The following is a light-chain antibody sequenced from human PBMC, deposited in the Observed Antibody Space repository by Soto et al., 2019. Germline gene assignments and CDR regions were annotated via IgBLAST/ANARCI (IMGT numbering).Light chain of an antibody. CDR2: GAS. Sequence: EIVMTQSPATLSVSPGERATLSCRASQSVSSNLAWYQQKPGQAPRLLIYGASTRATGIPARFSGSGSGTEFTLTISSLQYEDFAVYYCQQYNNWPPEETFGQGTRVEIK. CDR3: QQYNNWPPEET. V-gene: IGKV3-15*01. CDR1: QSVSSN. J-gene: IGKJ1*01.